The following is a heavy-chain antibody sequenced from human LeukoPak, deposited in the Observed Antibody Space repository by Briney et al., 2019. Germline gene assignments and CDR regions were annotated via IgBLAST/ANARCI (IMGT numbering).Heavy chain of an antibody. J-gene: IGHJ3*02. CDR2: ISSSSSYI. CDR1: GFTFSSYS. Sequence: PGGSLRLSCAAPGFTFSSYSMNWVRQAPGKGLEWVSSISSSSSYIYYADSVKGRFTISRDNAKNSVHLQMNSLTAEDTAMYYCARDGVGLPWFGDLNNGFDMWGQGTMATVSS. V-gene: IGHV3-21*01. CDR3: ARDGVGLPWFGDLNNGFDM. D-gene: IGHD3-10*01.